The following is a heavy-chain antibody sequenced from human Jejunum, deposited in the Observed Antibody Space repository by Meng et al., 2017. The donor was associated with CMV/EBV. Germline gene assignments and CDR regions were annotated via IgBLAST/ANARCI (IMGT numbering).Heavy chain of an antibody. Sequence: CAPSAFTFVHFGLSCVRQAPGKGLEYVSAITWNGGSTDYADSVKGRFTISRDNAKSSLYLQMNSLRAEDTALYYCARDIVDNEDGVWGQGTTVTVSS. CDR1: AFTFVHFG. CDR2: ITWNGGST. J-gene: IGHJ6*02. CDR3: ARDIVDNEDGV. V-gene: IGHV3-20*04. D-gene: IGHD5-12*01.